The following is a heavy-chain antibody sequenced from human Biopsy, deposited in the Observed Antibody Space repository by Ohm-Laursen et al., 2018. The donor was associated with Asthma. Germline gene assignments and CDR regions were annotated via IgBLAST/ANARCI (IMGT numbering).Heavy chain of an antibody. CDR1: GFTFDDYA. V-gene: IGHV3-9*01. CDR3: AKGEWELLEANFDY. Sequence: RSLRLSCTASGFTFDDYAMHWVRQAPGKGLEWVSGISWNSGGIGYADSVKGRFTISRDNAKNSLYLQMNSLRAEDTALYYCAKGEWELLEANFDYWGQGTLVTVSS. CDR2: ISWNSGGI. D-gene: IGHD1-26*01. J-gene: IGHJ4*02.